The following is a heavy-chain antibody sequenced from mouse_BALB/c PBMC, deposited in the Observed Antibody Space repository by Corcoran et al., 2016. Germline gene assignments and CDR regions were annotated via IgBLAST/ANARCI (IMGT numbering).Heavy chain of an antibody. V-gene: IGHV1-18*01. D-gene: IGHD1-1*01. Sequence: EVLLQQSGPELVKPGASVKIPCKASGYTFTDYYMDWVKQSHGKSLEWIGDINPRSGGTIYNQTFKGKATLTVDKSSSTAYMELRSLTSEDTAVDYCARWGITTFDYWGQGTTVTVSS. J-gene: IGHJ2*01. CDR2: INPRSGGT. CDR1: GYTFTDYY. CDR3: ARWGITTFDY.